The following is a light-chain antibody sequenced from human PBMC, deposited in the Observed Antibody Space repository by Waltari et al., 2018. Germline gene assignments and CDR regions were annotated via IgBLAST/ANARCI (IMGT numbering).Light chain of an antibody. CDR3: QQLNSYPHT. CDR1: QGISSY. V-gene: IGKV1-9*01. CDR2: AAS. J-gene: IGKJ4*01. Sequence: DIQLTQSPSFLSASVVDRVTITCRASQGISSYLAWYQQKPGKAPKLLIYAASTLQSGVPSRFSGSGSGTEFTLTISSLQPEDFATYYCQQLNSYPHTFGGGTKVEIK.